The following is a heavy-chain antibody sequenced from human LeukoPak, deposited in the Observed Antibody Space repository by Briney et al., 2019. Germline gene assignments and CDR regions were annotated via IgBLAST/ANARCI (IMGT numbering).Heavy chain of an antibody. CDR1: GYTFTGYY. CDR3: ARVRSGSAQKASAFDI. J-gene: IGHJ3*02. D-gene: IGHD1-26*01. CDR2: INPNSGGT. V-gene: IGHV1-2*04. Sequence: GASVKVSCKASGYTFTGYYMHWVRQAPGQGLEWMGWINPNSGGTNYAQKFQGWVTMTRDTSISTAYMELSRLRSDDTAVYYCARVRSGSAQKASAFDIWGQGTMVTVSS.